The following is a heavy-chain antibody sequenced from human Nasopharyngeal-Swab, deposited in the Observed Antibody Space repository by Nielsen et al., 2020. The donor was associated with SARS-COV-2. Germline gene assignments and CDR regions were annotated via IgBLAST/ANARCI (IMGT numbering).Heavy chain of an antibody. D-gene: IGHD6-13*01. J-gene: IGHJ2*01. CDR3: ARDSPIAAAADWYFDL. V-gene: IGHV3-48*02. Sequence: GESLKISCAASGFTFSSYSMNWVRQAPGKGLEWVSYISSSSSTMYYADSVKGRFTVSRDNAKNSLYLEMNSLRDEDTAVYYCARDSPIAAAADWYFDLWGRGTLVTVSS. CDR2: ISSSSSTM. CDR1: GFTFSSYS.